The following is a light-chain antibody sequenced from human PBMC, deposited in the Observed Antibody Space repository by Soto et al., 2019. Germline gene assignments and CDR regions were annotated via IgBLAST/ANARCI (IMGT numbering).Light chain of an antibody. CDR3: QQRNSWPWT. V-gene: IGKV3-11*01. J-gene: IGKJ1*01. CDR1: QSVGSY. CDR2: DAS. Sequence: EIVLTQSPATLSLSPGERATLSCRASQSVGSYLAGYQQKADQPPRLLIYDASNRATGVSARFSGSGSGTDFTLTIGRLEPEDFALYYCQQRNSWPWTFGQGTKVEFK.